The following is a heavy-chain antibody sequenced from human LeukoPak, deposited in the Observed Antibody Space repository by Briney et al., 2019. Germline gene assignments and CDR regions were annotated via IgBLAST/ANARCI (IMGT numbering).Heavy chain of an antibody. CDR1: GGSISSGDYY. Sequence: PTETLSLTCTVSGGSISSGDYYWSWIRQPPGKGLEWIGYIYYSGSTYYNPSLKSRVTISVDTSKNQFSLKLSSVTAADTAVYYCARVWSGTEVDYWGQGTLVTVSS. J-gene: IGHJ4*02. CDR3: ARVWSGTEVDY. V-gene: IGHV4-30-4*08. CDR2: IYYSGST. D-gene: IGHD3/OR15-3a*01.